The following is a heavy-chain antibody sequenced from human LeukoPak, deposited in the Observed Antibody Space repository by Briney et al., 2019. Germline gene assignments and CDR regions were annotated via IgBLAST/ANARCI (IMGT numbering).Heavy chain of an antibody. D-gene: IGHD5-24*01. J-gene: IGHJ5*02. CDR1: GGSISSYY. CDR3: AKSWRPRRWPDSFDP. Sequence: SETPSLTCTVSGGSISSYYRSWIRQPPGKGLEWIGYIYNSGSTNHNPSLRSRVTISVDTSKNQFSLKLSSVTAADTAVYYCAKSWRPRRWPDSFDPWGQGTLVTVSS. V-gene: IGHV4-59*01. CDR2: IYNSGST.